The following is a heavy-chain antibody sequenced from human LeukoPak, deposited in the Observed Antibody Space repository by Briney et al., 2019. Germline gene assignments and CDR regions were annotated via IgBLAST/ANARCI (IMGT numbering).Heavy chain of an antibody. J-gene: IGHJ4*02. CDR2: ISSSSSYI. CDR1: GFTFSSYS. CDR3: ARVQLRSRVGYFDY. Sequence: PGGSLRLSCAASGFTFSSYSMNWVRQAPGKGLEWVSSISSSSSYIYYADSVKGRFTISRDNAKNSLYLQMNSLRAEDTAVYYCARVQLRSRVGYFDYWGQGTLVTVSS. V-gene: IGHV3-21*01. D-gene: IGHD5-24*01.